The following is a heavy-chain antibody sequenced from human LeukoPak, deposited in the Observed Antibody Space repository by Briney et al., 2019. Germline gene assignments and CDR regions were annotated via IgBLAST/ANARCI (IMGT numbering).Heavy chain of an antibody. CDR3: ARDIVVVVAARNYYYMDV. Sequence: SETLSLTCTVSGGSISSYYWSWIRQPPGKGLEWIGEINHSGSTNYNPSLKSRVTISVDTSKNQFSLKLSSVTAADTAVYYCARDIVVVVAARNYYYMDVWGKGTTVTVSS. J-gene: IGHJ6*03. D-gene: IGHD2-15*01. CDR2: INHSGST. V-gene: IGHV4-34*01. CDR1: GGSISSYY.